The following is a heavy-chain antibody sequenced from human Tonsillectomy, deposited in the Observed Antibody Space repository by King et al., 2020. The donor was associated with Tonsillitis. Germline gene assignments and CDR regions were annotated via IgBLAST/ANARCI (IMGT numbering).Heavy chain of an antibody. CDR3: ARGVSSWDFDH. Sequence: QLQESGPGLVKPSETLSLTCTVSGGSISSYYWTWIRQPPGKGLEWIGYIYYIGSTNCNPSLKSRVTISEDTSKNQFSLQLSSVTAADTAVYYCARGVSSWDFDHWGQGTLVTVSS. V-gene: IGHV4-59*01. D-gene: IGHD6-13*01. CDR2: IYYIGST. J-gene: IGHJ4*02. CDR1: GGSISSYY.